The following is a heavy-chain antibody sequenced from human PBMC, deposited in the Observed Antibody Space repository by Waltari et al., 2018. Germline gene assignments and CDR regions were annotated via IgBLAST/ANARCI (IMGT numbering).Heavy chain of an antibody. V-gene: IGHV3-74*01. CDR1: GFRVGACR. D-gene: IGHD5-12*01. J-gene: IGHJ4*02. CDR2: INVDGGYI. Sequence: EVHVAESGGGVVQPGGSLRLSCTGSGFRVGACRMPGVRQAPGKGLEWVSRINVDGGYISYGDSVKGRFTISRDNAKNTVFLQLNSLRADDTAVYFCARKAGSGYPYGPFYYDNWGQGTLVTVSS. CDR3: ARKAGSGYPYGPFYYDN.